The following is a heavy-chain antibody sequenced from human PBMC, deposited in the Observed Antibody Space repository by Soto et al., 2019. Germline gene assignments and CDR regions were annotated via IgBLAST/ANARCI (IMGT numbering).Heavy chain of an antibody. CDR1: GGSISSGDYY. Sequence: SETLSLTCTVSGGSISSGDYYWSWIRQPPGKGLEWIGYIYYSGSTYYNPSLKSRVTISVDTSKNQFSLKLSSVTAADTAVYYCAREGYYYGSGRTFDYWGQGTLVTVSS. CDR3: AREGYYYGSGRTFDY. CDR2: IYYSGST. D-gene: IGHD3-10*01. V-gene: IGHV4-30-4*01. J-gene: IGHJ4*02.